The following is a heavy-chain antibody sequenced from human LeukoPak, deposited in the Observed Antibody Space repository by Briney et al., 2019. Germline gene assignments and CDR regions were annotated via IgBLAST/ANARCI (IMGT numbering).Heavy chain of an antibody. V-gene: IGHV4-4*09. Sequence: SETLSLTCTVSGASISNYYWSWIRQTPEKGLEWMGHIHTSGESRYYPSLESRLTMSIATYRNKLSLTLTSVTAADTAVYFCARLGSYHDFWGQGALVTVSS. CDR3: ARLGSYHDF. J-gene: IGHJ4*02. D-gene: IGHD1-26*01. CDR1: GASISNYY. CDR2: IHTSGES.